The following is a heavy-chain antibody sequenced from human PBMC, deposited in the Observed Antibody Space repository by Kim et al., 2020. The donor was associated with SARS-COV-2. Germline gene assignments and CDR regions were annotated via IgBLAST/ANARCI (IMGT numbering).Heavy chain of an antibody. J-gene: IGHJ4*02. CDR1: GFTFSSYA. CDR3: AKDREISDTYYDYVWVSYRDIPAVDY. CDR2: FSGSGGST. Sequence: GGSLRLSCAASGFTFSSYAMSWVRQAPGKGLEWVSAFSGSGGSTYYADSVKGRFTISRDNSKNTLYLQMNSLRAEDTAVYYCAKDREISDTYYDYVWVSYRDIPAVDYWGQGTLVTVSS. V-gene: IGHV3-23*01. D-gene: IGHD3-16*02.